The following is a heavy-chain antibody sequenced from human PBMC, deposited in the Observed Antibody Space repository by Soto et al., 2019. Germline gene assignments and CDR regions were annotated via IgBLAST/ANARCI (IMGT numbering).Heavy chain of an antibody. CDR1: GYTFTSYG. D-gene: IGHD4-17*01. V-gene: IGHV1-18*01. J-gene: IGHJ4*02. CDR2: ISAYNGNT. Sequence: ASVKVSCKASGYTFTSYGISWVRQAPGQGLEWMGWISAYNGNTNYAQKLQGRVTMTTDTSTSTAYMELRSLRSDDTAVYYCARMPLPRTRPVTPSSDYWGQGTLVTLAS. CDR3: ARMPLPRTRPVTPSSDY.